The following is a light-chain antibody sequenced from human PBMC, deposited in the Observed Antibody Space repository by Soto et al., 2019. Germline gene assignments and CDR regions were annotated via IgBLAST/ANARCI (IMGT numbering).Light chain of an antibody. J-gene: IGLJ3*02. V-gene: IGLV1-44*01. CDR2: SNN. CDR3: AAWDDSLNGPV. Sequence: QPVLTQPPSASGTPGQRVTISCSGSSSNIGINSVNWYQQLPGTAPKLLMYSNNQRPSGVPDRFSGSKSGTSASLAISGLQSEDEADYDCAAWDDSLNGPVFGGGTKLTVL. CDR1: SSNIGINS.